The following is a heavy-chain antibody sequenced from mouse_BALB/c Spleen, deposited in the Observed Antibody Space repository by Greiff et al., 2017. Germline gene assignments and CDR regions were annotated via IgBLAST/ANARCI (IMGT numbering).Heavy chain of an antibody. Sequence: EVMLVESGGGLVKPGGSLKLSCAASGFTFSDYYMYWVRQTPEKRLEWVATISDGGSYTYYPDSVKGRFTISRDNAKNNLYLQMSSLKSEDTAMYYCARGLGRRYAMDYWGQGTSVTVSS. CDR1: GFTFSDYY. V-gene: IGHV5-4*02. D-gene: IGHD4-1*01. CDR3: ARGLGRRYAMDY. J-gene: IGHJ4*01. CDR2: ISDGGSYT.